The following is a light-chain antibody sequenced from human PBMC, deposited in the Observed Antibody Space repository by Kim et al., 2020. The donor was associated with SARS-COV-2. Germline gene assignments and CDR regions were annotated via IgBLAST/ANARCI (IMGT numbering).Light chain of an antibody. J-gene: IGKJ4*01. Sequence: SPGERATPSCRASQSVSNNYLAWYQQKPGQAPRLLIYGASNRDNGIPDRFSGSGSGTDFTLTISRLESEDFAMYYCQQYGRSPLTFGGGTKVDIK. CDR1: QSVSNNY. V-gene: IGKV3-20*01. CDR3: QQYGRSPLT. CDR2: GAS.